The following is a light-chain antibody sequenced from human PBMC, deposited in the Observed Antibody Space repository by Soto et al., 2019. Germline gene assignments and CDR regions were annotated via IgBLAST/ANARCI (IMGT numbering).Light chain of an antibody. CDR1: SSDVGNYDY. V-gene: IGLV2-11*01. CDR3: FSYAGSNISV. J-gene: IGLJ1*01. CDR2: DVT. Sequence: QSALTQPRSVSGSPGQSVTISCTGTSSDVGNYDYVSWYQHHPGKVPKLIIYDVTRRPSGVPDRFSGSKSGNTASLTISGLQAEDEADYYCFSYAGSNISVFGTGTKVTVL.